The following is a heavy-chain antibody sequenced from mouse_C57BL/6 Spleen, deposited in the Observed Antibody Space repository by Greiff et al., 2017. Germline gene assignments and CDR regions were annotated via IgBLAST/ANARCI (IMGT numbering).Heavy chain of an antibody. CDR2: INPGSGGT. V-gene: IGHV1-54*01. J-gene: IGHJ4*01. CDR1: GYAFTNYL. Sequence: VQGVESGAELVRPGTSVKVSCKASGYAFTNYLIEWVKQRPGQGLEWIGVINPGSGGTNYNEKFKGKATLTADKSSSTAYMQLSSLTSEDSAVYFCALYYYGSSFYAMDYWGQGTSVTVSS. D-gene: IGHD1-1*01. CDR3: ALYYYGSSFYAMDY.